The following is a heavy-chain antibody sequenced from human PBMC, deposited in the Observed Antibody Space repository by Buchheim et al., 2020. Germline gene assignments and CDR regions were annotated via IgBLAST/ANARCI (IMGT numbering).Heavy chain of an antibody. V-gene: IGHV3-23*01. CDR2: ISGSGGST. J-gene: IGHJ4*02. CDR3: GRNAKRGVAVADVVAY. CDR1: GFTFSSYA. D-gene: IGHD6-19*01. Sequence: EVQLLESGGGLAQPGGSPRLSCAASGFTFSSYAMSWVRQAPGKGLEWVSSISGSGGSTYYADSVKGRFTISRDNSKNTLYLQMNSLRAEDTAVYYCGRNAKRGVAVADVVAYWGQGTL.